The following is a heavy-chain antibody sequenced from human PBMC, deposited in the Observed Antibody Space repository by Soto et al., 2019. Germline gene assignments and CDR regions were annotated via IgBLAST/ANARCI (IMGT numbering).Heavy chain of an antibody. Sequence: GASVKVSCKASGYTFTNYGISWVRQAPGQGLEWMGWINTYNGDTNYAQRLEGRVTMTTDTSTSTAYMELTSLRSDDTAVYYCARDWYCVSTTCHNCFDPWGQGTQVTVSS. D-gene: IGHD2-2*01. V-gene: IGHV1-18*01. CDR2: INTYNGDT. CDR3: ARDWYCVSTTCHNCFDP. CDR1: GYTFTNYG. J-gene: IGHJ5*02.